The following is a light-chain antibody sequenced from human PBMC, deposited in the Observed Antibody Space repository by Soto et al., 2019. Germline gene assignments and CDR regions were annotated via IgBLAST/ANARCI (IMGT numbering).Light chain of an antibody. CDR1: QSVSNNY. V-gene: IGKV3-20*01. CDR2: GAS. J-gene: IGKJ1*01. Sequence: EIVLTQSPCTLSLXPXXXXXLXXXASQSVSNNYLAWYQQKPGQAPRLLIYGASSRATGIPDRFSGSGSGTDFTLTISRLEPGDFAVYYCQQYGSSGTFGQGTKVDIK. CDR3: QQYGSSGT.